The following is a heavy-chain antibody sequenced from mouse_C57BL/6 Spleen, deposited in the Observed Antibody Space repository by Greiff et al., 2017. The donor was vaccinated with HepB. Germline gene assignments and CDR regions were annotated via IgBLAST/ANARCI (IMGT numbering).Heavy chain of an antibody. CDR3: AREELGREFAY. Sequence: QVQLKQSGPELVKPGASVKISCKASGYAFSSSWMNWVKQRPGKGLEWIGRIYPGDGDTNYNGKFKGKATLTADKSSSTAYMQLSSLTSEDSAVYFCAREELGREFAYWGQGTLVTVSA. CDR2: IYPGDGDT. J-gene: IGHJ3*01. CDR1: GYAFSSSW. D-gene: IGHD4-1*01. V-gene: IGHV1-82*01.